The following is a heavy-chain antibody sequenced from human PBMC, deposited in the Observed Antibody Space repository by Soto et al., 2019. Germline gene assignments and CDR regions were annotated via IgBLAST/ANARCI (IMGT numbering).Heavy chain of an antibody. J-gene: IGHJ3*02. CDR3: ARHVYSNYGLGAFDI. V-gene: IGHV4-39*01. CDR1: GGSISSSSCY. CDR2: IYYSGST. Sequence: QVQLQESGPGLVKPSETLSLTCIVSGGSISSSSCYWGWIRQPPGKGLEWIGSIYYSGSTYYNPSLKSRVTISVDTSKNQFSLKLSSVTAADTAVYYCARHVYSNYGLGAFDIWGQGTMITVSS. D-gene: IGHD4-4*01.